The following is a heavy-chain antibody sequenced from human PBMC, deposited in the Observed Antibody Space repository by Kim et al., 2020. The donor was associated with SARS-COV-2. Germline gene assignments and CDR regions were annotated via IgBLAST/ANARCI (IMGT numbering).Heavy chain of an antibody. CDR1: GFTFSSYA. Sequence: GGSLRLSCAASGFTFSSYAMSWVRQAPGKGLEWVSAISGSGGSTYYADSVKGRFTISRDNSKNTLYLQMNSLRAEDTAVYYCAKWATLGGSSSWGYYYYGMDVWGQGTTVTVSS. V-gene: IGHV3-23*01. D-gene: IGHD6-6*01. CDR3: AKWATLGGSSSWGYYYYGMDV. CDR2: ISGSGGST. J-gene: IGHJ6*02.